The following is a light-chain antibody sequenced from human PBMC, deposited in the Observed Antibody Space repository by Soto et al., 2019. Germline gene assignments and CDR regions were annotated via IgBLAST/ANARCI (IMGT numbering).Light chain of an antibody. Sequence: DIQMTPSPSSLSASVGGRVTITCRASHGIRNFLAWYQQKPGKVPKLLISAASTLESGVPSRFSGSGSGTDFTLTITSLHPEDAATYYCQKYSSVITFGQGTRLEIK. V-gene: IGKV1-27*01. CDR1: HGIRNF. CDR2: AAS. J-gene: IGKJ5*01. CDR3: QKYSSVIT.